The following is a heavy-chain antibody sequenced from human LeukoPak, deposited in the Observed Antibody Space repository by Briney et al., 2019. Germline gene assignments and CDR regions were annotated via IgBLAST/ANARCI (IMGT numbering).Heavy chain of an antibody. D-gene: IGHD6-6*01. V-gene: IGHV3-48*02. CDR2: ISSSSSLI. J-gene: IGHJ6*02. Sequence: GGSLRLSCVASGFTFSDHSMHWVRQAPGKGLEWVSYISSSSSLIHNADSVKGRFTISRDNAKNSLYLQMNSLRDEDTAVYYCARGRPYRMDVWGQGTTVTVSS. CDR3: ARGRPYRMDV. CDR1: GFTFSDHS.